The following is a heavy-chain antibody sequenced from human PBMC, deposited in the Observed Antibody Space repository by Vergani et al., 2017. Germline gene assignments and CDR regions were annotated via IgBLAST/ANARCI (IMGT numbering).Heavy chain of an antibody. V-gene: IGHV1-2*02. CDR2: VNPNSGGT. Sequence: QVQLVQSGAEVKKPGASVKVSCKASGYTFTGYYMHWVRQAPGQGLEWMGWVNPNSGGTKYAQKFQGRVTMTRDTSISTAYMELSRLRSDDTAVYYCAGARIGQFDYWGQGILVTVSS. J-gene: IGHJ4*02. D-gene: IGHD2-15*01. CDR1: GYTFTGYY. CDR3: AGARIGQFDY.